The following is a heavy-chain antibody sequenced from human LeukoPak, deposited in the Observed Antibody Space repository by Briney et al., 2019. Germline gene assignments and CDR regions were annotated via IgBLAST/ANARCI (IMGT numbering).Heavy chain of an antibody. D-gene: IGHD6-13*01. Sequence: GASVKVSCKASGGTFSSYAISWVRQAPGQGLEWMGGIIPIFGTANYAQKFQGRVTITTDESTSTAYMELSSLRSEDTAVYYCARESSSHYNVIDYWGQGTLVTVSS. CDR1: GGTFSSYA. CDR3: ARESSSHYNVIDY. J-gene: IGHJ4*02. CDR2: IIPIFGTA. V-gene: IGHV1-69*05.